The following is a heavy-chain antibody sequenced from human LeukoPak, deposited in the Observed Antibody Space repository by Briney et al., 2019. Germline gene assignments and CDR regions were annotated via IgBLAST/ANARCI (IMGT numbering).Heavy chain of an antibody. D-gene: IGHD4-17*01. CDR3: ARDVHGDYGSGWFDP. J-gene: IGHJ5*02. CDR2: IMPLFGTA. V-gene: IGHV1-69*05. CDR1: GGTFNNSA. Sequence: ASVKVSCKTSGGTFNNSAISWVRQAPRQGLEWLGGIMPLFGTAGYAQKFQGRVTITKDESTRTVYLELTSLTSDDTAVYYCARDVHGDYGSGWFDPWGQGTLVSVSS.